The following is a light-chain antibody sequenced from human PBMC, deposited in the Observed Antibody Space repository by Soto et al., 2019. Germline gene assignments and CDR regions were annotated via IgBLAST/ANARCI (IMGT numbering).Light chain of an antibody. J-gene: IGLJ2*01. CDR3: CSYAGRATYV. Sequence: QSVLTQPPSVSGAPGQRVTISCTGSSSNIGAGYDVHWYQQLPGTAPKLIIFEVFKRPSGVSHRFSGSKSGNTASLTISGLQAEDEANYYCCSYAGRATYVFGGGTKLTVL. CDR2: EVF. CDR1: SSNIGAGYD. V-gene: IGLV1-40*01.